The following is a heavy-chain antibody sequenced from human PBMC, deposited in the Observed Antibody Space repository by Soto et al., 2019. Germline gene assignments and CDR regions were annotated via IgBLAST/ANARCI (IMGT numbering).Heavy chain of an antibody. V-gene: IGHV4-34*01. CDR1: GGSVSGYF. J-gene: IGHJ4*02. CDR2: INHSGTT. Sequence: PSETLSLTCAVYGGSVSGYFWSWIRQPPGKGLEWIGEINHSGTTSYSPSLDSRVTTSVDTSKNQFSLRLSSVTAADTAIYYCARRYCSDSYCSYFDYWGRGTRVT. CDR3: ARRYCSDSYCSYFDY. D-gene: IGHD2-15*01.